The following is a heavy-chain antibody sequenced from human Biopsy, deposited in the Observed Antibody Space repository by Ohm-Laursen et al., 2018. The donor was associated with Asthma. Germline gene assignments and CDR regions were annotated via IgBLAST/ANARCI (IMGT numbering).Heavy chain of an antibody. D-gene: IGHD4-23*01. Sequence: SLRLSCTASGFTVSTSGMSWVRQPPGKGLEWVSVIYSGGGTYYADSVQGRVTISSDNSKNPLSLLMNSLRAEDTAVYYCARAYGGSFFSGSFDIWGQGTMVPVSS. CDR2: IYSGGGT. CDR1: GFTVSTSG. V-gene: IGHV3-53*01. CDR3: ARAYGGSFFSGSFDI. J-gene: IGHJ3*02.